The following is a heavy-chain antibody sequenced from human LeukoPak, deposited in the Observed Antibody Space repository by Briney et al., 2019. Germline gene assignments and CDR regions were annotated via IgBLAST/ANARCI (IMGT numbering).Heavy chain of an antibody. V-gene: IGHV4-39*01. CDR1: GASISSNFYY. Sequence: SKTLSLTCTVSGASISSNFYYWGWIRQPPGKGLEWVGNIYHSGNSHYNPSLKSRVTISVDTSKNQFSLNLNSVTAADTAVYYCARWEMTTVTFDFWGQGTLVTVSS. J-gene: IGHJ4*02. D-gene: IGHD5-24*01. CDR2: IYHSGNS. CDR3: ARWEMTTVTFDF.